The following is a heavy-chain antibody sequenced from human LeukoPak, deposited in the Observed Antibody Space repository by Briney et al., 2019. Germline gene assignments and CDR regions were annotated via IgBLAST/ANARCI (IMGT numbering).Heavy chain of an antibody. Sequence: SETLSLTCTVSGGSISSYYWSWIRQPPGKGLEWIGEIYHSGSTNYNPSLKSRVTISVDTSKNQFSLKLSSVTAADAAVYYCARTYYGSGSLYYYYYYMDVWGKGTTVTVSS. CDR3: ARTYYGSGSLYYYYYYMDV. CDR1: GGSISSYY. J-gene: IGHJ6*03. D-gene: IGHD3-10*01. V-gene: IGHV4-59*01. CDR2: IYHSGST.